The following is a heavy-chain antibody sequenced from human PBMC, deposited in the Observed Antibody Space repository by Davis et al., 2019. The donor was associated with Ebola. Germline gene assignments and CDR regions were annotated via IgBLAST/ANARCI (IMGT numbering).Heavy chain of an antibody. CDR2: IYYSGST. V-gene: IGHV4-39*01. CDR3: ARKGGIVVVPAAIRHYYGMDV. D-gene: IGHD2-2*01. CDR1: GGSISSSSYY. Sequence: MPGGSLRLSCTVSGGSISSSSYYWGWIRQPPGKGLEWIGSIYYSGSTYYNPSLKSRVTISVDTSKNQFSLKLSSVTAADTAVYYCARKGGIVVVPAAIRHYYGMDVWGQGTTVTVSS. J-gene: IGHJ6*02.